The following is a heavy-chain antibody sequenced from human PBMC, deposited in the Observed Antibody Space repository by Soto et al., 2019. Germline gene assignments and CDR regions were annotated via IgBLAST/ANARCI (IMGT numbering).Heavy chain of an antibody. D-gene: IGHD3-3*01. CDR3: ARERGRGITIFGVVAPYYYYMDV. CDR1: GFTFSSYS. J-gene: IGHJ6*03. V-gene: IGHV3-21*01. Sequence: EVQLVESGGGLVKPGGSLRLSCAASGFTFSSYSMNWVRQAPGKGLEWVSSISSSSSYIYYADSVKGRFTISRDNAKNSLYLQMNSLRAEDTAVYYCARERGRGITIFGVVAPYYYYMDVWGKGTTVTVSS. CDR2: ISSSSSYI.